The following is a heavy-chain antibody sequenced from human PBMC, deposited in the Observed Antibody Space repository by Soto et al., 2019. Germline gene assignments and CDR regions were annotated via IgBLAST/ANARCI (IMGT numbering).Heavy chain of an antibody. CDR1: GGSISNGGYY. CDR3: ARGGYYDSSGYYGY. J-gene: IGHJ4*02. V-gene: IGHV4-31*03. Sequence: TLSFTCTVSGGSISNGGYYWSWIRQHPGKGLEWIGYIYYSGSTYYNPSLKSRVTISVDTSKNQFSLKLSSVTAADTAVYYCARGGYYDSSGYYGYWGQGTLVTVSS. D-gene: IGHD3-22*01. CDR2: IYYSGST.